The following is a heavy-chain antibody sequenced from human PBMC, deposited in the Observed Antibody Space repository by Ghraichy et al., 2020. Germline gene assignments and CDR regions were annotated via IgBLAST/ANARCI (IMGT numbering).Heavy chain of an antibody. CDR1: GGTFSSYA. J-gene: IGHJ4*02. V-gene: IGHV1-69*13. Sequence: SVKVSCKASGGTFSSYAISWVRQAPGQGLEWMGGIIPIFGTANYAQKFQGRVTITADESTSTAYMELSSLRSEDTAVYYCARDNDPHVGDTAMGPVEYWGQGTLVTVSS. CDR3: ARDNDPHVGDTAMGPVEY. D-gene: IGHD5-18*01. CDR2: IIPIFGTA.